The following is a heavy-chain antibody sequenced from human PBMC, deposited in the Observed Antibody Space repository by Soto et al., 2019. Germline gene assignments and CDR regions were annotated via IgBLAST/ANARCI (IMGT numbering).Heavy chain of an antibody. J-gene: IGHJ6*02. V-gene: IGHV1-2*02. D-gene: IGHD2-21*02. CDR2: INLNTGCS. Sequence: QVQLVQSGAEVRKPGASVQVSCKASGYTFSNYFIHWVRQAPGHVLKSLGWINLNTGCSISAQSFRGRVTMTGDTSMSTAFMELGSLTTDDPAIYFCARGILAGTAHADLFDYSMDVWGQGTTVTVS. CDR1: GYTFSNYF. CDR3: ARGILAGTAHADLFDYSMDV.